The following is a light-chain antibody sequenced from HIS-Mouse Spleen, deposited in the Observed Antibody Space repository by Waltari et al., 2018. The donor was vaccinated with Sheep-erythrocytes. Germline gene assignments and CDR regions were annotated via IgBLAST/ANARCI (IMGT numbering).Light chain of an antibody. CDR3: QQRSNWYT. J-gene: IGKJ2*01. CDR1: QSVSSY. V-gene: IGKV3-11*01. Sequence: EIVLTQSPATLSLSPGERATLSCRASQSVSSYLAWYQQKPGQAPRLLIYDASNRATGIQARFSGSGSGTDFTLTISSLEPVDFAVYYCQQRSNWYTFGQGTKLEIK. CDR2: DAS.